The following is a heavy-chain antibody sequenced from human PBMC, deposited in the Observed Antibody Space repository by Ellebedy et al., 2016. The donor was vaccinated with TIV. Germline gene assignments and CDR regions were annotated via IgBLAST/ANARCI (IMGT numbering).Heavy chain of an antibody. CDR1: GYTFTSYG. CDR2: IIPIFGKG. V-gene: IGHV1-69*13. J-gene: IGHJ3*02. Sequence: SVKVSCKPSGYTFTSYGVSWVRQAPGQGLEWMGGIIPIFGKGNYAQKFRGRVTITADESTTTAYMELSSLRSDDTAVYYCVRDMVTYYDGSRGAFDIWGQGTMVTVSS. CDR3: VRDMVTYYDGSRGAFDI. D-gene: IGHD3-22*01.